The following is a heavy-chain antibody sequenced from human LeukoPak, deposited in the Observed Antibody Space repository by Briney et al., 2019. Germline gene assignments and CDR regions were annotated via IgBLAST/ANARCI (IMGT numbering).Heavy chain of an antibody. CDR1: GGSISSYY. CDR2: IYTSGST. Sequence: PSETLSLTCTVSGGSISSYYWSWIRQPAGKGLEWIGRIYTSGSTNYNPSLKSRVTMSVDTSKNPFSLKLSSVTAADTAVYYCAREAGRGYCSSTSCSMGGNWFDPWGQGTLVTVSS. CDR3: AREAGRGYCSSTSCSMGGNWFDP. D-gene: IGHD2-2*01. V-gene: IGHV4-4*07. J-gene: IGHJ5*02.